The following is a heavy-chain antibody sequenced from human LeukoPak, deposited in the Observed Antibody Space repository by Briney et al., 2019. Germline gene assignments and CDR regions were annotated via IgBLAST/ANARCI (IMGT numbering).Heavy chain of an antibody. CDR3: ARVSISMVRGVIIRYDWFDP. J-gene: IGHJ5*02. CDR2: IYHSGST. V-gene: IGHV4-30-2*01. D-gene: IGHD3-10*01. Sequence: SETLSLTCAVSGGSISSGGYSWSWIRQPPGKGLEWIGYIYHSGSTYYNPSLKSRVTISVDRSKNQFSLKLSSVTAADTAVYYCARVSISMVRGVIIRYDWFDPWGQGTLVTVSS. CDR1: GGSISSGGYS.